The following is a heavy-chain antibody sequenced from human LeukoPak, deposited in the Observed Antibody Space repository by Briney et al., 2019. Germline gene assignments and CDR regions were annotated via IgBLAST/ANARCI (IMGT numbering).Heavy chain of an antibody. J-gene: IGHJ4*02. D-gene: IGHD5-12*01. Sequence: PGRSLRLSCAASGFTFQHYAIHLVRQVPGKGLEWVSGINWNSAKIGYADSVKGRFTISRDNAKNSVSLQMNSLRGEDTALYYCAKDKSAFYNGYDWDLDIWGQGTLVTVSS. V-gene: IGHV3-9*01. CDR2: INWNSAKI. CDR1: GFTFQHYA. CDR3: AKDKSAFYNGYDWDLDI.